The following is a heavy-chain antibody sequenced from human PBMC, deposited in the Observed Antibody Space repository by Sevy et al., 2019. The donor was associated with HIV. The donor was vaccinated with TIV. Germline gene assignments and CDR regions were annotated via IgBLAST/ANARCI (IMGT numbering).Heavy chain of an antibody. J-gene: IGHJ4*02. CDR3: ARAGTLCSGYTYGSIDF. CDR2: INPKRGDT. CDR1: GYTFTGDY. V-gene: IGHV1-2*02. D-gene: IGHD5-18*01. Sequence: ASVKVSCKASGYTFTGDYMHWVRQTPGQGLEWMGWINPKRGDTKSAQRFQGRVTMTRDTSISTAYMELSRLRSDDTAVYYCARAGTLCSGYTYGSIDFWGQGTLVTVSS.